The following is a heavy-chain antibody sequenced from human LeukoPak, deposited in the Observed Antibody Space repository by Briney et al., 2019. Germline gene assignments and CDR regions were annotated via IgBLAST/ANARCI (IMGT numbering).Heavy chain of an antibody. D-gene: IGHD3-10*01. CDR2: IIPILGIA. J-gene: IGHJ4*02. CDR1: GGTFSSYA. Sequence: ASVKVSCKASGGTFSSYAISWVRQAPGQGLEWMGRIIPILGIANYAQKFQGRVTITADKSTSTAYMELSSLRSEDTAVYYCARANYYGSGSYYNLVVIFDYWGQGTLVTVSS. V-gene: IGHV1-69*04. CDR3: ARANYYGSGSYYNLVVIFDY.